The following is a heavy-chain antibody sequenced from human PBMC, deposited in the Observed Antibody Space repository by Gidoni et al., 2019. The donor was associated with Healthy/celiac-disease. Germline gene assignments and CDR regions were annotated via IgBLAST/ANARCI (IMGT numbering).Heavy chain of an antibody. CDR2: IKSKTDGGTT. D-gene: IGHD3-3*01. J-gene: IGHJ4*02. CDR3: TTATYYDFWSGSSFDY. CDR1: GVTFSNAW. V-gene: IGHV3-15*01. Sequence: LVESGGGLVKPGGSLRLSCAASGVTFSNAWMSRVRQAPGKRLEWVGRIKSKTDGGTTDYAAPVKGRFTISRDDSKNTLYLQMNSLKTEDTAVYYCTTATYYDFWSGSSFDYWGQGTLVTVSS.